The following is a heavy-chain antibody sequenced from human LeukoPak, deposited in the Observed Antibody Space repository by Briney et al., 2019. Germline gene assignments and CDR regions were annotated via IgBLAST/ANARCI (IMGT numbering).Heavy chain of an antibody. CDR1: GFTFSSYS. CDR3: ARGGPPYALDI. V-gene: IGHV3-48*01. D-gene: IGHD1-14*01. CDR2: ISSGRSTI. Sequence: GGSLRLSCAASGFTFSSYSMNWVRQAPGKGLEWVSYISSGRSTIFYADSVKGRFTISRDNAKNSLYLQMNSLRAEDTALYYCARGGPPYALDIWGQGTMVTVSS. J-gene: IGHJ3*02.